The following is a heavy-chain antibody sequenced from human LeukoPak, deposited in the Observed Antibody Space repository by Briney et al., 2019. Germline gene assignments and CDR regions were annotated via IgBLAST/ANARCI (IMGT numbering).Heavy chain of an antibody. Sequence: SETLSLTRTVSGGSISCYYWSWIRQPPGKGLEWIGYIYYGGSTNYNPSLKSRVTISVDTSKNQFSLKLSSVTAADTAVYYCAIGDDFDSSGDFAYWGQGTLVTVSS. V-gene: IGHV4-59*01. J-gene: IGHJ4*02. D-gene: IGHD3-22*01. CDR2: IYYGGST. CDR1: GGSISCYY. CDR3: AIGDDFDSSGDFAY.